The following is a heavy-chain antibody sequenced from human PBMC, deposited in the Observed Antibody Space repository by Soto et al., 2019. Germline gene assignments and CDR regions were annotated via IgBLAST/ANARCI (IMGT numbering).Heavy chain of an antibody. D-gene: IGHD3-16*01. CDR3: AKAGGKPLTPFDP. J-gene: IGHJ5*02. V-gene: IGHV3-30*18. CDR1: GFTFSRNG. CDR2: ISDDGSNK. Sequence: GGSLRLSCAASGFTFSRNGMHWVRQAPGEGLEWVAVISDDGSNKYYGDSVKGRFTISRDNSKNTLYLQMNSLRAEDTAVYYCAKAGGKPLTPFDPWGQGTLGTAPQ.